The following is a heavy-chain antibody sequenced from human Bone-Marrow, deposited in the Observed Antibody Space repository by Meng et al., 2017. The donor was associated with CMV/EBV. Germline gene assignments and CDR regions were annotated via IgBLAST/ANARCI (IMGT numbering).Heavy chain of an antibody. D-gene: IGHD3-16*02. CDR1: GLTLRSYE. CDR2: ISSSGSTI. Sequence: GGSLRLSCAASGLTLRSYEMNWIRQAPGKGLEGVSYISSSGSTIYYADSVKGRFTISRDNDKNSLYLQMNSLRAEDKAVYYCARHDYVWGSYRVNYRIEVWGQGTTVTVSS. V-gene: IGHV3-48*03. CDR3: ARHDYVWGSYRVNYRIEV. J-gene: IGHJ6*02.